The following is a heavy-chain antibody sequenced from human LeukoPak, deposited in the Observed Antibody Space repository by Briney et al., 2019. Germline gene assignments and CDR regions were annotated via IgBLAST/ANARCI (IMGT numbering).Heavy chain of an antibody. CDR1: GYTLTELS. CDR3: ATGLRQWLVPGQIDY. J-gene: IGHJ4*02. V-gene: IGHV1-24*01. D-gene: IGHD6-19*01. Sequence: ASVKVSCKVSGYTLTELSMHWVRQAPGKGLEWMGGFDPEDGETIYAQRFQGRVTMTEDTSTDTAYMELSSLRSEDTAVYYCATGLRQWLVPGQIDYWGQGTLVTVSS. CDR2: FDPEDGET.